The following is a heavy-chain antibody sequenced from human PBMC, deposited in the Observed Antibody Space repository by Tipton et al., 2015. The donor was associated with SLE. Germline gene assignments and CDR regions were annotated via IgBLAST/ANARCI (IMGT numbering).Heavy chain of an antibody. D-gene: IGHD3-3*01. Sequence: TLSLTCAVYGGSFSGYYWSWIRQPPGKGLEWIGEINHSGSTNYNPSLKSRVTISVDTSKNQFSLKLSSVTAADTAVYYCARHAAGLWSGYYPYWGQGTLVTVSS. CDR2: INHSGST. CDR3: ARHAAGLWSGYYPY. V-gene: IGHV4-34*01. J-gene: IGHJ4*02. CDR1: GGSFSGYY.